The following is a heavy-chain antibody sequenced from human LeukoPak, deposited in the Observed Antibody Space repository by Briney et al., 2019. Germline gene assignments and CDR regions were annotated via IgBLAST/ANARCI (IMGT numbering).Heavy chain of an antibody. CDR2: ISAYNGNT. Sequence: ASVKVSCKASGYTFTSYGISWVRQAPGQGLDWMGWISAYNGNTNYAQKLQGRVTMTTDTSTSTAYMELRSLRSDDTAVYYCARDGTNIVVVPAAMGPSGYYYGMDVWGQGTTVTVSS. V-gene: IGHV1-18*01. J-gene: IGHJ6*02. CDR1: GYTFTSYG. CDR3: ARDGTNIVVVPAAMGPSGYYYGMDV. D-gene: IGHD2-2*01.